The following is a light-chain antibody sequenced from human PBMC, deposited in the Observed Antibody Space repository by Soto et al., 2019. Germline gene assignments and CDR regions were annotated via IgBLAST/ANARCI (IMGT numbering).Light chain of an antibody. CDR1: QSVSSY. CDR2: DAS. CDR3: QQCNNWPPVT. Sequence: EIVLTQSPASLSLSAGERATLSCRASQSVSSYLAWYQQKPGQAPRLLIYDASNRATGIPARFSGSGSGTDFTLTISSLEPEDIAIYYCQQCNNWPPVTFGGGTKVEIK. V-gene: IGKV3-11*01. J-gene: IGKJ4*01.